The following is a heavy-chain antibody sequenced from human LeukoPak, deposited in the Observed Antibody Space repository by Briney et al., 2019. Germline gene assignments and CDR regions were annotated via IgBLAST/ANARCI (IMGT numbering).Heavy chain of an antibody. D-gene: IGHD3-10*01. J-gene: IGHJ4*02. CDR2: IYSGNST. CDR1: XFTVSSND. Sequence: QPGGSLRLACAASXFTVSSNDMSWVRQAPGKALEWVSVIYSGNSTYYADSVRGRFTISRDNSKNTLYLQMNSLRVEDTAVYFCARGYLEDYWGQGTLVTVSS. V-gene: IGHV3-66*01. CDR3: ARGYLEDY.